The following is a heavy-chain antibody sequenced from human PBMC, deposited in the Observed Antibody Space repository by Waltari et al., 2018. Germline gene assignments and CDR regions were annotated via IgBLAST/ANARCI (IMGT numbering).Heavy chain of an antibody. CDR1: GGSISSGGYY. CDR3: AREEVSFRNGDY. Sequence: QVQLQESGPGLVKPSQTLSLTCTVSGGSISSGGYYWSWILQHPGKGLGWIGYIYYSGSTYYNPSLKSRVTISVDTSKNQCSLKLSSVTAADTAVYYCAREEVSFRNGDYWGQGTLVTVSS. J-gene: IGHJ4*02. CDR2: IYYSGST. V-gene: IGHV4-31*03. D-gene: IGHD1-1*01.